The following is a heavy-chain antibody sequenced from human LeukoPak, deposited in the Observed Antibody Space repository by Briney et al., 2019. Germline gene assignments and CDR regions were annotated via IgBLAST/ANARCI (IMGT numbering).Heavy chain of an antibody. CDR2: ISSNGGST. J-gene: IGHJ4*02. CDR3: ARDIGGGGYSYGSPDY. CDR1: GFTFSSYA. V-gene: IGHV3-64*01. Sequence: GGSLRLSCAVSGFTFSSYAMHWVRQAPEKGLEYVSAISSNGGSTYYANSVKGRFTISRDNSKNTLYLQMGSLRAEDMAVYYCARDIGGGGYSYGSPDYWGQGTLVTVSS. D-gene: IGHD5-18*01.